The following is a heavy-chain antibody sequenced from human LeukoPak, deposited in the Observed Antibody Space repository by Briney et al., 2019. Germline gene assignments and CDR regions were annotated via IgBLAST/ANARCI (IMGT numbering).Heavy chain of an antibody. Sequence: ASVKVSCKVSGYTLTELSMHWVRQAPGKGLEWMGGFDPEDGETIYAQKFQGRVTMTEDTSTDTAYMELSSLRSEDTAVYYCATVYYGSGSYSYWFDPWGQGTLVTVSS. D-gene: IGHD3-10*01. CDR2: FDPEDGET. CDR1: GYTLTELS. V-gene: IGHV1-24*01. CDR3: ATVYYGSGSYSYWFDP. J-gene: IGHJ5*02.